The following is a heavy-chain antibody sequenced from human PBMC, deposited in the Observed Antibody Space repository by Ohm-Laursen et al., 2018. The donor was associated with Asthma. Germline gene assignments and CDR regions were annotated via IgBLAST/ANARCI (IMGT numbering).Heavy chain of an antibody. CDR2: IYYSGST. CDR3: ARGAPWFGSVGYYFDY. Sequence: GTLSLTCTVSGGSISSGGYYWSWIRQHPGKGLERIGYIYYSGSTNYNPSLKSRVTISVDTSKNQFSLRLSSVTAADTAVYYCARGAPWFGSVGYYFDYWGQGTLVTVSS. J-gene: IGHJ4*02. CDR1: GGSISSGGYY. D-gene: IGHD3-16*01. V-gene: IGHV4-61*08.